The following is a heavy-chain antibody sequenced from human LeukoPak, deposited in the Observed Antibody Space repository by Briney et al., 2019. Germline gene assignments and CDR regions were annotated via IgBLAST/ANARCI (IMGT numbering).Heavy chain of an antibody. V-gene: IGHV4-39*01. D-gene: IGHD2-2*02. Sequence: SETLSLTCTVSGGSTNSGIHCWGWIRQPPGKELEWIGSIYYSGSTYYNPSLKSRVTISVDTSKNQFSLKLSSVTAADTAVYYCARLRGYCSSTSCYNFDYWGQGTLVTVSS. CDR3: ARLRGYCSSTSCYNFDY. CDR2: IYYSGST. J-gene: IGHJ4*02. CDR1: GGSTNSGIHC.